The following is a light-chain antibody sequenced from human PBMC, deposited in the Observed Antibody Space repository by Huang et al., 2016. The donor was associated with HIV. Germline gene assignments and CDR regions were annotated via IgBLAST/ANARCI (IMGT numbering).Light chain of an antibody. Sequence: DIVMTQSPLSLPVTPGEPASISCRSSQPLLHSNGYNYLDWYLQKPGQSPQLLIYLGSNRASGVPYRFSGSGSVTDFTLKISRVEAEDVGIYYCMQALQTPRTFGQGTRLEIK. CDR3: MQALQTPRT. CDR2: LGS. CDR1: QPLLHSNGYNY. J-gene: IGKJ5*01. V-gene: IGKV2-28*01.